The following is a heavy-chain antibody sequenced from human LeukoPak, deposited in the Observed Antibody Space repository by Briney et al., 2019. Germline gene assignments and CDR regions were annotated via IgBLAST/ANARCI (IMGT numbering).Heavy chain of an antibody. CDR2: IYPGDSDT. J-gene: IGHJ6*02. Sequence: GESLKISCKGSGYSFTSYWIGWVRQMPGKGLEWMGIIYPGDSDTRYSPSFQGQVTISADQSISTAYLQWSSLQASDTAMYYCARVGREGAVPAASLKNYYYYGMDVWGQGTTVTVSS. CDR1: GYSFTSYW. CDR3: ARVGREGAVPAASLKNYYYYGMDV. V-gene: IGHV5-51*01. D-gene: IGHD2-2*01.